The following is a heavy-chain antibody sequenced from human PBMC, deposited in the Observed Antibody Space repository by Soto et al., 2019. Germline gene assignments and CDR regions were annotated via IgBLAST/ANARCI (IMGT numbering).Heavy chain of an antibody. CDR3: ATQSATVTFGAFDI. D-gene: IGHD4-17*01. V-gene: IGHV1-8*01. Sequence: QVQLVQSGAEVKKPGASVKVSCKASGYTFTSYDINWVRQATGQGLEWMGWMNPNSGNPGYAQKFQGRVTMTRNTSISTAYMELSSLRSEDTAVYYCATQSATVTFGAFDIWCRGTMVTVSS. J-gene: IGHJ3*02. CDR2: MNPNSGNP. CDR1: GYTFTSYD.